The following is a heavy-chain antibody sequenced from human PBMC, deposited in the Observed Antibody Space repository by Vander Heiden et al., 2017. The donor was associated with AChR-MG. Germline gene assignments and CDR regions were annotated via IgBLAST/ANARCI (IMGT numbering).Heavy chain of an antibody. V-gene: IGHV3-15*01. CDR3: TTDPVRIETDGRKVDY. CDR1: GFTVSTAW. D-gene: IGHD1-26*01. CDR2: IKSKTDGGTT. J-gene: IGHJ4*02. Sequence: EVQLVESGGGLVKPGGSLRLSCAATGFTVSTAWVSWVSQAPGKGLEWVVRIKSKTDGGTTDYAAPVKGRFTISRDDSKNTLYLKMNSMKTEETAVYYCTTDPVRIETDGRKVDYWGQGTLVTVSS.